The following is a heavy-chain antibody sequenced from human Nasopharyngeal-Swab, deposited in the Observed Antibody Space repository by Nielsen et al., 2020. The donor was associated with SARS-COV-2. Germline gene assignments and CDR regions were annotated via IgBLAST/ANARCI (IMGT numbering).Heavy chain of an antibody. CDR1: GGSISSYY. Sequence: SETLSLTCTVSGGSISSYYWSWIRQPPGKGLEWIGYIYYRGSTNYNPPLKSRVTISVATSKNQFSLKLSSVTAADTAVYYCARTHLYCSGGSCYPDTFDYWGQGTLVTVSS. V-gene: IGHV4-59*01. CDR2: IYYRGST. D-gene: IGHD2-15*01. CDR3: ARTHLYCSGGSCYPDTFDY. J-gene: IGHJ4*02.